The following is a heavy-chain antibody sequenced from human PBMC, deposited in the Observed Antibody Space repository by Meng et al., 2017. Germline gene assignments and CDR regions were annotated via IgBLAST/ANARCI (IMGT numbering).Heavy chain of an antibody. CDR3: AKFGITMVRFPHDAFDI. J-gene: IGHJ3*02. CDR2: ISGSGGST. V-gene: IGHV3-23*01. Sequence: GESLKISCAASGFTFSSYAMSWVRQAPGKGLEWVSAISGSGGSTYYADSVKGRFTISRDNSKNTLYLQMNSLRAEDTAVYYCAKFGITMVRFPHDAFDIWGQGTMVT. CDR1: GFTFSSYA. D-gene: IGHD3-10*01.